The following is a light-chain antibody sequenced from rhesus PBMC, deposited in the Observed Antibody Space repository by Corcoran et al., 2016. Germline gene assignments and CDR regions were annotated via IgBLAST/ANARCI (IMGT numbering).Light chain of an antibody. CDR3: QQIKYYLN. CDR1: QSISKY. CDR2: SAS. V-gene: IGKV1-41*01. Sequence: DIQMTQSPSSLSASVGDRVTITCRASQSISKYLNWYQQEPGKAPKLLIYSASSLQSGVPSRFSGSGSGTEITLTISSLQHEDFATYCNQQIKYYLNFGQGTKVEIK. J-gene: IGKJ2*01.